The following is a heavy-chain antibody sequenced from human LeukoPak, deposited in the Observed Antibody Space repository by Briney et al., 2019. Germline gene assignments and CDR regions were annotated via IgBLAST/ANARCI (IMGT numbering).Heavy chain of an antibody. Sequence: ASVKVSCKASGGTFSSYAISWVRQAPGQGLEWMGWINPNSGGTNYAQKFQGRVTMTRDTSISTAYMELSRLRSDDTAVYYCARVYLGVYYYGSSGYSHLDYWGQGTLVTVSS. CDR2: INPNSGGT. J-gene: IGHJ4*02. CDR3: ARVYLGVYYYGSSGYSHLDY. CDR1: GGTFSSYA. V-gene: IGHV1-2*02. D-gene: IGHD3-22*01.